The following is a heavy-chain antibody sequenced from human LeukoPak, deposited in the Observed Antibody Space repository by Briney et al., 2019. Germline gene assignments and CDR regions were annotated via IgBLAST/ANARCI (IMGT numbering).Heavy chain of an antibody. V-gene: IGHV3-23*01. D-gene: IGHD3-9*01. CDR2: ISGNGGST. CDR1: GFTFSSYA. Sequence: GGPLRLSCAASGFTFSSYAMSWVRQAPGTGLGLVSAISGNGGSTYYADSVKGRFTISRDNSKNTLYLQMNSLRAEDTAVYYCAKLLRYFDWFSISEPYYWGHGTLVTVSS. CDR3: AKLLRYFDWFSISEPYY. J-gene: IGHJ4*01.